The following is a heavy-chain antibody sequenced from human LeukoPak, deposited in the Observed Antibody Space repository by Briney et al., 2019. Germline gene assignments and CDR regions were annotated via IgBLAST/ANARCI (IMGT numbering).Heavy chain of an antibody. CDR3: ARFLGSGSYYYYYYYALDV. V-gene: IGHV3-7*01. D-gene: IGHD3-10*01. J-gene: IGHJ6*02. CDR2: IKQDGSEK. Sequence: GGSLGPSFVSSGFTFKTYLIDWVRQAPGKGLEWVANIKQDGSEKYYVDSVKGRFTISRDNAKNSLYLQMNSLRGEDTAVYYCARFLGSGSYYYYYYYALDVWGQGTTVAVSS. CDR1: GFTFKTYL.